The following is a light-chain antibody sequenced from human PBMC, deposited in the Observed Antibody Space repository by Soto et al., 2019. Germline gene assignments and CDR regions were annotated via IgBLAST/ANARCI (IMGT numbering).Light chain of an antibody. CDR3: QQYSRAPLT. CDR1: QSVTDNY. V-gene: IGKV3-20*01. Sequence: ETVLTQSPATLSLSPVERATLSGMASQSVTDNYLAWYQQKPGQAPRLVISGASSRTSGIPDRFSASGSGTDFTLTISRLEPEDFAVYYCQQYSRAPLTFGQGTKVDIK. J-gene: IGKJ1*01. CDR2: GAS.